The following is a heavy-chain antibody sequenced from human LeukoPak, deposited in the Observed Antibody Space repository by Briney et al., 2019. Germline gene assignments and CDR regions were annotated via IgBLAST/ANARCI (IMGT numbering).Heavy chain of an antibody. V-gene: IGHV4-38-2*02. CDR1: GYSISSGYY. CDR2: IYHSGST. Sequence: PETLSLTCTVSGYSISSGYYWGWIRQPPGKGLEWIGSIYHSGSTYYNPSLKSRVTISVDTSKNQFSLKLSSVTAADTAVYYCARGSSRWDSWGQGTLVTVSS. CDR3: ARGSSRWDS. D-gene: IGHD4-23*01. J-gene: IGHJ4*02.